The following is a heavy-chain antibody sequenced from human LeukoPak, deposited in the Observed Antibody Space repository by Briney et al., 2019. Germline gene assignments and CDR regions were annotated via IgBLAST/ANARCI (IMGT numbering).Heavy chain of an antibody. J-gene: IGHJ6*03. V-gene: IGHV3-21*01. D-gene: IGHD3-10*01. CDR3: ARDSGALLWFGEPYYYYMDV. CDR2: ISSSSSYI. Sequence: PGGSLRLSCAASGFTFSSYSMNWVRQAPGKGLEWVSSISSSSSYIYYADSVKGRFTISRDNAKNSLYLQMNSLRAEDTAVYYCARDSGALLWFGEPYYYYMDVWGKGTTVTVSS. CDR1: GFTFSSYS.